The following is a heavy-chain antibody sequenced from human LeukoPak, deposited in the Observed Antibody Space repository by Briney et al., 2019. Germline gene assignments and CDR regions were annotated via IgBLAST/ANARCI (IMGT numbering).Heavy chain of an antibody. CDR2: IRYDGNYK. V-gene: IGHV3-30*02. CDR1: GFTFNNYG. D-gene: IGHD2-15*01. Sequence: HPGGSLRLSCAASGFTFNNYGVHWLRQAPGKGLEWVAFIRYDGNYKFFADSVKGRFAISRDNSNSTVFLQTNSLRAEDTAFYYCNKDHRGYCSGRNCYSHYWGQGTLVTVSS. J-gene: IGHJ4*02. CDR3: NKDHRGYCSGRNCYSHY.